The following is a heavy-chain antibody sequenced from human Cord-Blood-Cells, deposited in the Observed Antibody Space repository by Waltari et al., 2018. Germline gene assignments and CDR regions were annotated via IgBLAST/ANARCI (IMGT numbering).Heavy chain of an antibody. D-gene: IGHD7-27*01. V-gene: IGHV1-2*02. CDR3: ARVGLLTGDSLGAFDI. CDR1: GYTFTGYY. Sequence: QVQLVQSGAEVKKPGASVKVSCKASGYTFTGYYMHWVRQAPGQGLGGRRRLNPKRGGTTDARKFQGRVTMTRDTSISTAYMELSRLRSDDTAVYYCARVGLLTGDSLGAFDIWGQGTMVTVSS. J-gene: IGHJ3*02. CDR2: LNPKRGGT.